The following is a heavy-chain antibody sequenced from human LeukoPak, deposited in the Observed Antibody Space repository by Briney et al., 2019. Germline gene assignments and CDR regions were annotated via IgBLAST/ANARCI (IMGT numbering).Heavy chain of an antibody. CDR2: IGTRGGDT. CDR1: GFTFASYA. CDR3: ARGLHYYDSSGPAQIDY. V-gene: IGHV3-23*01. D-gene: IGHD3-22*01. Sequence: GGSLRLSCAASGFTFASYAMTWVRQAPGKGLEWVAAIGTRGGDTFYADTVKGRFTISRDNSKNTLYLQMNSLRAEDTAVYYCARGLHYYDSSGPAQIDYWGQGTLVTVSS. J-gene: IGHJ4*02.